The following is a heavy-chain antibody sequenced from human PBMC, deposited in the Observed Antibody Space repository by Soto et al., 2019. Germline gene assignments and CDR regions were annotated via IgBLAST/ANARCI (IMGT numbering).Heavy chain of an antibody. Sequence: GGSLRLSCAASGFTFSSYSMNWVRQAPGKGLEWVSSISSSSSYIYYADSVKGRFTISRDNAKNSLYLQMNSLRAEDTAVYYCARDRGDFWSGNGMDVWAQGTTVTVSS. J-gene: IGHJ6*02. V-gene: IGHV3-21*01. D-gene: IGHD3-3*01. CDR3: ARDRGDFWSGNGMDV. CDR2: ISSSSSYI. CDR1: GFTFSSYS.